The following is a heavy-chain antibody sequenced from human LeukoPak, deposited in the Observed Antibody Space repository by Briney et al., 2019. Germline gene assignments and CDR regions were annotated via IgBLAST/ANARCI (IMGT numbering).Heavy chain of an antibody. V-gene: IGHV4-34*01. CDR2: INHSGST. D-gene: IGHD2-2*01. J-gene: IGHJ4*02. CDR3: ARRGSAMGFHFDY. Sequence: SETLSLTCAVYGGSFSGYYWSWIRQPPGKGLEWIGEINHSGSTNYNPSLKSRVTISVDTSKNQFSLKLSSVTAADTAVNYCARRGSAMGFHFDYWGQGTLVTVSS. CDR1: GGSFSGYY.